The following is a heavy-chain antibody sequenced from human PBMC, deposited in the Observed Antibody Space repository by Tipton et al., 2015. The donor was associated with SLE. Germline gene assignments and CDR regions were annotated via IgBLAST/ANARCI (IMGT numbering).Heavy chain of an antibody. CDR2: ISSSSSTI. V-gene: IGHV3-48*01. CDR1: GFTFSSYS. J-gene: IGHJ4*02. Sequence: SLRLSCAASGFTFSSYSMNWVRQAPGKGLEWVSYISSSSSTIYYADSVKGRFTISRDNSKNTLYLQMNSLRAEDTAVYYCASEWQQLAGFDYWGQGTLVTVSS. CDR3: ASEWQQLAGFDY. D-gene: IGHD6-13*01.